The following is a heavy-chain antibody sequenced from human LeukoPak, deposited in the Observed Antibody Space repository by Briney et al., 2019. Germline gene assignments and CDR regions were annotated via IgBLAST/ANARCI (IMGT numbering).Heavy chain of an antibody. V-gene: IGHV3-21*01. CDR1: GFTFSSCG. CDR3: ATETIGRHYDY. Sequence: PGGSLRLSCAASGFTFSSCGFNWVRQAPGKGLEWVSSIGPTGTDRYYADSVRGRFTISRDNAKNSMYLQMDSLRDEDTAVYYCATETIGRHYDYWGQGALLTVSS. CDR2: IGPTGTDR. J-gene: IGHJ4*02. D-gene: IGHD1-14*01.